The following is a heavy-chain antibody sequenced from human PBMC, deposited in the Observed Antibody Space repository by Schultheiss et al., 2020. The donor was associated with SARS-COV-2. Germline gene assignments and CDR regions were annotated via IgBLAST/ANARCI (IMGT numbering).Heavy chain of an antibody. V-gene: IGHV4-30-4*01. CDR2: IYYSGGT. D-gene: IGHD4-17*01. CDR3: ARGAYGDYLYYFYGLDV. Sequence: SCTVSGGSISSGNYYWSWIRQPPGKGLEWIGYIYYSGGTSYNPSLKSRVTISLDTSKNQFSLKLSSVTAADTAVYYCARGAYGDYLYYFYGLDVWGQGTTVTVSS. CDR1: GGSISSGNYY. J-gene: IGHJ6*02.